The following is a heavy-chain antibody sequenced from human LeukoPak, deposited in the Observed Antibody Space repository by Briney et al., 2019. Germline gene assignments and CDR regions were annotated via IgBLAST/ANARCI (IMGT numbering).Heavy chain of an antibody. J-gene: IGHJ5*02. CDR2: INPSGGST. CDR3: ARGGAMAPAYWFDP. V-gene: IGHV1-46*01. Sequence: ASVTVSCKASGYTFTSYYMHWVRQAPGQVLEWMGLINPSGGSTSYAQKFQGRVTMTRDMSTSTVYMELSSLRSEDTAVYYCARGGAMAPAYWFDPWGQGTLVTVSS. CDR1: GYTFTSYY. D-gene: IGHD5-24*01.